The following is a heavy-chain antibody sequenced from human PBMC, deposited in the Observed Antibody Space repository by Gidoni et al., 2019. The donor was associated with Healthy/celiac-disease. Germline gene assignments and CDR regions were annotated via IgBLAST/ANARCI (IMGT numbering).Heavy chain of an antibody. CDR1: GFTFSSYA. J-gene: IGHJ4*02. D-gene: IGHD2-15*01. V-gene: IGHV3-30-3*01. CDR3: ARDRGSGRSGGSCNDY. CDR2: ISYDGSNK. Sequence: QVQLVESGGGVVQPGRSLRLSCAASGFTFSSYAMHWVRQAPGKGLEWVAVISYDGSNKYYADSVKGRFTISRDNSKNTLYLQMNSLRAEDTAVYYCARDRGSGRSGGSCNDYWGQGTLVTVSS.